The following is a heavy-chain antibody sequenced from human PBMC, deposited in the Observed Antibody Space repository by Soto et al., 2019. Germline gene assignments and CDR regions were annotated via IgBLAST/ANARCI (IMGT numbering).Heavy chain of an antibody. Sequence: QVQLQQWGAGLLKPSETLSLTCAVYGGSCSGYYWTWIRQPPGTGLEWIGEINHSGSTNYNPSLKSLVTISVDTSKYQFSLKLTSVTAADTAVYYCARDKITGLFDYWGQGTLVTVSS. CDR3: ARDKITGLFDY. V-gene: IGHV4-34*01. CDR2: INHSGST. CDR1: GGSCSGYY. D-gene: IGHD2-8*02. J-gene: IGHJ4*02.